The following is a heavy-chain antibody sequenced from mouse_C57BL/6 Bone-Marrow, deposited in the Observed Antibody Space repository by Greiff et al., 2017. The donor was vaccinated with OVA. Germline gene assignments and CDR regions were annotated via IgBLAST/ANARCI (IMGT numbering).Heavy chain of an antibody. Sequence: QVQLQQPGAELVMPGASVKLSCKASGYTFTSYWMHWVKQRPGQGLEWIGEIDPSDSYTNYNQKFKGKSTLTVDKSSSTAYMQLSSLTSEDSAVYYCARNYYGSSFYFDYWGQGTTLTVSS. CDR1: GYTFTSYW. CDR2: IDPSDSYT. CDR3: ARNYYGSSFYFDY. J-gene: IGHJ2*01. D-gene: IGHD1-1*01. V-gene: IGHV1-69*01.